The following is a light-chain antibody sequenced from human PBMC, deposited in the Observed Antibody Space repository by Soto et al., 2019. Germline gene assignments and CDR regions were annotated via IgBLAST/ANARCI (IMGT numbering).Light chain of an antibody. J-gene: IGLJ1*01. CDR3: SSYTSSSTPYV. V-gene: IGLV2-14*01. CDR2: EVS. Sequence: QSVLTQPASVSGSPGQSITISCTGTSSDFGGYNYVSWYQHHPGKAPKLMIYEVSNRPSGVSNRFSGSKSGNTASLTISGLQAEDEADYYCSSYTSSSTPYVFGTGTKLTVL. CDR1: SSDFGGYNY.